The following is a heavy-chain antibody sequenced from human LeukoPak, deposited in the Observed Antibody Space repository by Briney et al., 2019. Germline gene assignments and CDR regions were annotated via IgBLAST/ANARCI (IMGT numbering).Heavy chain of an antibody. CDR1: GFTFSSYE. Sequence: PGGSLRLSCAASGFTFSSYEMNWVRQAPGKGLEWVSYISSSGSTIYYADSVKGRFTISRDNAKNSLYLQMNSLRAEDTAVYYCARDSHRWGIITMIVMDAFDIWGQGTMVTVSS. CDR3: ARDSHRWGIITMIVMDAFDI. J-gene: IGHJ3*02. CDR2: ISSSGSTI. V-gene: IGHV3-48*03. D-gene: IGHD3-22*01.